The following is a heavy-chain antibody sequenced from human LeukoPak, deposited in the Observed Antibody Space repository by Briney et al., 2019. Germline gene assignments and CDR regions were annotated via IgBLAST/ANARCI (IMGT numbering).Heavy chain of an antibody. CDR1: GFTFSDYA. J-gene: IGHJ3*01. V-gene: IGHV3-23*01. CDR3: GKDPNGDYVGAFDF. D-gene: IGHD4-17*01. Sequence: GGSLRLSCAASGFTFSDYALIWVRQAPGKGREWISAIRGTGGTTYYADSVKGRGTIARYNSRKTVYLQMNSLRAEDTALYFCGKDPNGDYVGAFDFWGPGTMVTVSS. CDR2: IRGTGGTT.